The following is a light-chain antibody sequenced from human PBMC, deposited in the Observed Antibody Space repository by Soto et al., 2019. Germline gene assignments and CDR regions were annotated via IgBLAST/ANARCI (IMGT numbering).Light chain of an antibody. CDR2: DAS. Sequence: ILMTQSPATLSVSPGERATLSCRASQSVSNNLAWYQQKPGQAPRLLIYDASTRATGIPARFSGSGSGTEFTLTISGLQSEDFAVYYCQQYKNWPPWTFGQGTNVEIK. J-gene: IGKJ1*01. V-gene: IGKV3-15*01. CDR1: QSVSNN. CDR3: QQYKNWPPWT.